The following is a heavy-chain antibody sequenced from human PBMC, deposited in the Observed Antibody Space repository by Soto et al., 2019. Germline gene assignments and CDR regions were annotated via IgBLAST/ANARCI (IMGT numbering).Heavy chain of an antibody. D-gene: IGHD3-10*01. CDR3: ARGYYYGSGSYYYYYGMDV. CDR1: GWSFSGYY. CDR2: INHSGST. Sequence: SETLSLTCAVYGWSFSGYYWSWIRQPPGKGLEWIGEINHSGSTNYNPSLKSRVTMSVDTSKNQFSLKLSSVTAADTAVYYCARGYYYGSGSYYYYYGMDVWGQGTTVTVSS. V-gene: IGHV4-34*01. J-gene: IGHJ6*02.